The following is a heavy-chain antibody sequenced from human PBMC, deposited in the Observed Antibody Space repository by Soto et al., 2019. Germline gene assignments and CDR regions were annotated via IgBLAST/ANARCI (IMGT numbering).Heavy chain of an antibody. CDR1: GYNFIDYD. CDR3: ARNPYSSGRFDP. J-gene: IGHJ5*02. Sequence: QVQLVQSGAEVKKPGASVKVSCKASGYNFIDYDINGVRQATGQGLEWMGWMTLNSGDTGYAQKFQGRISLTRDTSTGTAYMELTSLESDDTAVYYCARNPYSSGRFDPWGQGTLVIVSS. V-gene: IGHV1-8*01. D-gene: IGHD6-19*01. CDR2: MTLNSGDT.